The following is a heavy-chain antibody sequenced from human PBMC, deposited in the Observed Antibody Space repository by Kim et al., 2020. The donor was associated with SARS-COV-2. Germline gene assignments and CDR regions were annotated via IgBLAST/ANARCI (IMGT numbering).Heavy chain of an antibody. D-gene: IGHD3-3*01. J-gene: IGHJ4*01. CDR2: VYPTGAT. Sequence: SETLSLTCTVSDGSISTYYWSWLRQPAGKGLEWIGRVYPTGATDYSPSLKSRLTMSADASRDQVFLKLSSVTAADTAVYSCARDLRYDFWIGYSGFGYWG. V-gene: IGHV4-4*07. CDR3: ARDLRYDFWIGYSGFGY. CDR1: DGSISTYY.